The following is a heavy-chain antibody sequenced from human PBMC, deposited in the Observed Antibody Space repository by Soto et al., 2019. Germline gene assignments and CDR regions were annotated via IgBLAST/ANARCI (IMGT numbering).Heavy chain of an antibody. CDR2: IYWDDDK. CDR3: ALKGDGYRGFKY. J-gene: IGHJ4*02. V-gene: IGHV2-5*02. CDR1: GFSLITSGVG. D-gene: IGHD5-12*01. Sequence: QITLKESGPTLVKPTQTLTLTCTLSGFSLITSGVGVGWIRQPPGKALEWLALIYWDDDKRYSPFLKSRLTITKDTSKNQVVLTLTNTDPVDTATYYCALKGDGYRGFKYWGQGTLVTVSS.